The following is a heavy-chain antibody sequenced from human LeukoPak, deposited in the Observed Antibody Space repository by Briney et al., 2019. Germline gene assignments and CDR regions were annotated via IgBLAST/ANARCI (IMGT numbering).Heavy chain of an antibody. Sequence: GGSLRLSCVASGFTFSSYSMNWVRQAPGKGLEWVSAISGSGGSTYYADSVKGRFTISRDNSKNTLYLQMNSLRAEDTAVYYCAKDLATVTTSAGGDYWGQGTLVTVSS. V-gene: IGHV3-23*01. CDR3: AKDLATVTTSAGGDY. CDR1: GFTFSSYS. J-gene: IGHJ4*02. CDR2: ISGSGGST. D-gene: IGHD4-17*01.